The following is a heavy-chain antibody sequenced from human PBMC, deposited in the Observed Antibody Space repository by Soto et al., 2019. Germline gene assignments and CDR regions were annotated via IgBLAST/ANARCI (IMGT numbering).Heavy chain of an antibody. D-gene: IGHD7-27*01. Sequence: QGQLVQSGAEVKKPGASVKVSCKASGYTFTDFGISWVRQAPGQGLEWMGWISAYNSNTNYAQKVQGRVTMTTATSTSTAYMELRNLTSGDTAVYYCARDSGNLGNWAYFFDYWGQGTLVTVSS. V-gene: IGHV1-18*01. CDR3: ARDSGNLGNWAYFFDY. CDR2: ISAYNSNT. CDR1: GYTFTDFG. J-gene: IGHJ4*02.